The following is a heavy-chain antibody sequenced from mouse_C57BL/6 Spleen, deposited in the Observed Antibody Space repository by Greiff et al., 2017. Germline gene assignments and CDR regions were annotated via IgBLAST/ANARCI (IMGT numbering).Heavy chain of an antibody. CDR2: INYDGSST. Sequence: DVQLVESEGGLVQPGSSMKLSCTASGFTFSDYYMAWVRQVPEKGLEWVANINYDGSSTYYLDSLKSRFIISRDNAKNILYLQMSSLKSEDTATYYCARDGIYYDYERAMDYWGQGTSVTVSS. V-gene: IGHV5-16*01. CDR3: ARDGIYYDYERAMDY. J-gene: IGHJ4*01. CDR1: GFTFSDYY. D-gene: IGHD2-4*01.